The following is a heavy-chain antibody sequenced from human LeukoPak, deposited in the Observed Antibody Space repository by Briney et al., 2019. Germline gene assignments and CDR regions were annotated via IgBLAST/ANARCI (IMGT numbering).Heavy chain of an antibody. J-gene: IGHJ3*02. CDR2: IYHSGST. D-gene: IGHD6-6*01. Sequence: PSETLSLTCTVSGGSISSSSYYWGWIRQPPGKGLEWIGSIYHSGSTYYNSPLKSRVTISVDTSKNQFSLKLSSVTAADTAVYYCASPSIGAFDIWGQGTMVTVSS. V-gene: IGHV4-39*01. CDR1: GGSISSSSYY. CDR3: ASPSIGAFDI.